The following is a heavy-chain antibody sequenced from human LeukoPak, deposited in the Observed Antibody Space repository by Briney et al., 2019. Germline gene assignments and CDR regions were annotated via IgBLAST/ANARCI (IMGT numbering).Heavy chain of an antibody. CDR1: GFTFDDYA. Sequence: GGSLRLSCAASGFTFDDYAMHWVRQAPGKGLEWVSLISWDGGSTYYADSVKGRFTISRDNSKNSLYLQMNSLRAEDTALYYCAKDIVPGPEADYGDYYMDVWGKGTTVTVSS. CDR2: ISWDGGST. V-gene: IGHV3-43D*03. CDR3: AKDIVPGPEADYGDYYMDV. D-gene: IGHD4-17*01. J-gene: IGHJ6*03.